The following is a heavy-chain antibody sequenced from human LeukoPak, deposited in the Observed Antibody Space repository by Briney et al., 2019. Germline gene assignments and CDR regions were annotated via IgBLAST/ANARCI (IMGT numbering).Heavy chain of an antibody. CDR2: ITTYNGNT. CDR1: GYTVTSYP. Sequence: GASVKVSCKASGYTVTSYPISWVRQAPGQGLEWMGWITTYNGNTKYAQKPQGRVTMTTDTSTSTVYMDLRGLRSDDTAVYYCAWGYKYVDYGGDLDYWGQGTLVTVSS. J-gene: IGHJ4*02. V-gene: IGHV1-18*01. CDR3: AWGYKYVDYGGDLDY. D-gene: IGHD4-17*01.